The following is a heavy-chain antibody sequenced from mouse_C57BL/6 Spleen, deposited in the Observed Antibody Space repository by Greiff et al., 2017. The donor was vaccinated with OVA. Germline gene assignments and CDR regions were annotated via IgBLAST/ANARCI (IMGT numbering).Heavy chain of an antibody. CDR1: GFSLTSYG. Sequence: QVQLKESGPGLVAPSQSLSITCTVSGFSLTSYGVHWVRQPPGKGLEWLVVIWSDGSTTYNSALKSRLSISKDNSKSQVFLKMNSLQTDDTAMYYCARHEDYGSSQAMDYWGQGTSVTVSS. V-gene: IGHV2-6-1*01. CDR2: IWSDGST. J-gene: IGHJ4*01. CDR3: ARHEDYGSSQAMDY. D-gene: IGHD1-1*01.